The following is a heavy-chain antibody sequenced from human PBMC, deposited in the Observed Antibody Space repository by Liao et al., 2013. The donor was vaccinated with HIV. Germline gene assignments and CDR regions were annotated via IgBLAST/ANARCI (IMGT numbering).Heavy chain of an antibody. D-gene: IGHD6-19*01. J-gene: IGHJ5*02. CDR3: ARVRWLQFDP. Sequence: QVQLQQWGAGLLKPSETLSLTCAVYGGSFSGYYWSWIRQPPGKGLEWIGEINHSGSTNYNPSLKSRVTISVDTSKNQFSLKLSSVTAADTAVFYCARVRWLQFDPWGQGTLVTVSS. CDR1: GGSFSGYY. CDR2: INHSGST. V-gene: IGHV4-34*01.